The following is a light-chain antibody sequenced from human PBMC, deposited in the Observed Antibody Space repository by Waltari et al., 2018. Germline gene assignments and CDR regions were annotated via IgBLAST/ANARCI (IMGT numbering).Light chain of an antibody. Sequence: EIVLTQSPGTLSLSPGERATLSCRASQSVTSISLTWYQQKLCHAPRLLIYGTSSRATGIPDRVSGSGSGTDFTLTISRLEPEDFAVYYCQQYDGEVVTFGGGTKVEI. CDR1: QSVTSIS. CDR2: GTS. V-gene: IGKV3-20*01. CDR3: QQYDGEVVT. J-gene: IGKJ4*01.